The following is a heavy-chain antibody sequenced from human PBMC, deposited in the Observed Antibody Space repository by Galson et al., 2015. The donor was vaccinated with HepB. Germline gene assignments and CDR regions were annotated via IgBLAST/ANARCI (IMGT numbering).Heavy chain of an antibody. CDR3: VRDAIVYDSSGSCYSLCYYYGIAI. CDR2: ISSTISGHK. J-gene: IGHJ6*02. CDR1: GFTFRTYS. Sequence: SLRLSCAASGFTFRTYSMHWVRQAPGKGLEWVSFISSTISGHKYYADSVKGRFTISIDNAKNSLYLQMNSLRADDTAVYYCVRDAIVYDSSGSCYSLCYYYGIAIWRQVTTVTVAS. V-gene: IGHV3-21*03. D-gene: IGHD2-15*01.